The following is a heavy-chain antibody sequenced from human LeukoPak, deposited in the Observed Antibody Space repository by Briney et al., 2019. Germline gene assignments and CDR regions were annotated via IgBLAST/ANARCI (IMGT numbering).Heavy chain of an antibody. J-gene: IGHJ6*03. CDR1: GGSISSSSYY. CDR3: ARLLDFWSGYYMDV. D-gene: IGHD3-3*01. V-gene: IGHV4-39*01. Sequence: SETLSLTCTVSGGSISSSSYYWGWIRQPPGKGLEWIGSIYYSGSTYYNPSLKSRVTISVDTSKNQFSLKLSSVTAADTAVYYCARLLDFWSGYYMDVWGKGTTVTVSS. CDR2: IYYSGST.